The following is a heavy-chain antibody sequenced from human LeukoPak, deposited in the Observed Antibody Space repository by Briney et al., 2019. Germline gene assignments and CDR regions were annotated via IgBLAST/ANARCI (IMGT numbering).Heavy chain of an antibody. D-gene: IGHD4-11*01. CDR3: ASNIDYSLFDY. J-gene: IGHJ4*02. V-gene: IGHV3-30*04. CDR1: GFTFSSYA. CDR2: ISYDGSNK. Sequence: GGSLRLSCAASGFTFSSYAMHWVRQAPGKGLEWVAVISYDGSNKYYADSVKGRFTISRDNAKNSLYLQMNSLRAEDTAVYYCASNIDYSLFDYWGQGTLVTVSS.